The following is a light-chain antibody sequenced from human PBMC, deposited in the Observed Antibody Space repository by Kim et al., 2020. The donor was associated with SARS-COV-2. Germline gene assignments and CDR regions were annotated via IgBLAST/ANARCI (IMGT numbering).Light chain of an antibody. V-gene: IGKV3-15*01. J-gene: IGKJ1*01. CDR2: GAS. CDR3: QQYDDRWT. Sequence: SVSPGDRVTLSCRASQSVSTNLAWYQHKPGQAPRLLIYGASTRATGLPPRFSGTGSGTDFTLTISSLQSEDYAVYYCQQYDDRWTFGPGTKVDIK. CDR1: QSVSTN.